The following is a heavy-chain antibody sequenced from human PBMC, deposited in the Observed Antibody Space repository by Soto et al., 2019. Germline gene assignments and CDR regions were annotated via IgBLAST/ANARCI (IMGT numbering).Heavy chain of an antibody. V-gene: IGHV3-23*01. CDR3: ARTYCSSGSCYYGSWVDY. J-gene: IGHJ4*02. CDR2: ITGSGAST. Sequence: EVQLLESGGGLVQPGGSLRLSCAASGFTFSNHAMNWVRQAPGKGLEWVSTITGSGASTYFTDSVKGRFTISRDNSKNKLNMQMHSLRDEDTAVYYSARTYCSSGSCYYGSWVDYWGQGTLVTVSS. D-gene: IGHD2-2*01. CDR1: GFTFSNHA.